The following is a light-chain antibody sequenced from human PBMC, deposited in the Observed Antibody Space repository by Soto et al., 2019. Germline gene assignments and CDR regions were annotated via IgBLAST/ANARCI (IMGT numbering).Light chain of an antibody. J-gene: IGLJ3*02. CDR1: SSDIGTYNR. Sequence: QSALTQPPSVSGSPGQSVTISCIGTSSDIGTYNRVSWYQQPPGTAPKRIIYAVNNRPSDVPDRFSGSKAGNTASLTISGLQAEDEADYYCSSYTSSSVWVFGGGTKVTVL. V-gene: IGLV2-18*02. CDR2: AVN. CDR3: SSYTSSSVWV.